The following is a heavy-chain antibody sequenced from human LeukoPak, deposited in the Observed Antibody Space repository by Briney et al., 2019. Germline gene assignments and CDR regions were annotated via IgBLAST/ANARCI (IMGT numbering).Heavy chain of an antibody. D-gene: IGHD4-17*01. Sequence: GGSLRLSCAASGFIFSASTIHWVRQASGKGLEWVGRIRTKANGYATVSAASVKGRFIISRDDSKNTAYLQMNNLKTEDTALYYCASASYGDSESSIDYWGQGTLVTVSS. J-gene: IGHJ4*02. CDR1: GFIFSAST. CDR3: ASASYGDSESSIDY. CDR2: IRTKANGYAT. V-gene: IGHV3-73*01.